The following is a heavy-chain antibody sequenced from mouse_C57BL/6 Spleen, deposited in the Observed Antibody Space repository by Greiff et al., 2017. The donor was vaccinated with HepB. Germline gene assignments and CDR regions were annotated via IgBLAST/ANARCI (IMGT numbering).Heavy chain of an antibody. CDR2: IDPSDSYT. Sequence: QVQLQQPGAELVMPGASVKLSCKASDYTFTSYWMHWVKQRPGQGLEWIGEIDPSDSYTNYNQKFKGKSTLTVDKSSSTAYMQLSSLTSEDSAVYYCARSFYYYGSSYGYFDVWGTGTTVTVSS. CDR1: DYTFTSYW. J-gene: IGHJ1*03. CDR3: ARSFYYYGSSYGYFDV. V-gene: IGHV1-69*01. D-gene: IGHD1-1*01.